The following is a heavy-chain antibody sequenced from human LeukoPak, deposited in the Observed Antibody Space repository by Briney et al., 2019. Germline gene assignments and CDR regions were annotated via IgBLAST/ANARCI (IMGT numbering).Heavy chain of an antibody. V-gene: IGHV1-2*02. CDR2: INPNSGGT. D-gene: IGHD1-7*01. CDR1: GYTFTAHY. J-gene: IGHJ4*02. Sequence: ASVKGSCKASGYTFTAHYMHSVRQAPGQGLEWMGWINPNSGGTNYAQKFQGRVTMTTDTSTGTAYMELRSLRSDDTAMYYCARANNWNYALGYWGQGTLVTVSS. CDR3: ARANNWNYALGY.